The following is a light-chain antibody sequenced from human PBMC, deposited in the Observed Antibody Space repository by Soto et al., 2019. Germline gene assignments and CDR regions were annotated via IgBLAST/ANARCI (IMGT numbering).Light chain of an antibody. V-gene: IGKV1-39*01. CDR2: AAS. J-gene: IGKJ1*01. CDR3: QQSYSIPWT. CDR1: QDVGNC. Sequence: DIQMTQSPSSLSASVGVRVTITCQASQDVGNCLNWYQQKPGKAPKVLIYAASSLQSGVPSRFSGSGSGTDFTLTISSLQPEDFATYYCQQSYSIPWTFGQGTKVDIK.